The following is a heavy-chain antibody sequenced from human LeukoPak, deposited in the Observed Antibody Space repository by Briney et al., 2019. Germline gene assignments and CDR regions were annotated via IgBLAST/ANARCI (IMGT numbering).Heavy chain of an antibody. D-gene: IGHD6-13*01. CDR2: INWNGGST. V-gene: IGHV3-20*01. Sequence: GGSLRLSCAASGFTFDDYGMSWVRQAPGKGLEWVSGINWNGGSTGYADSVKGRFTISRDNAKNSLYLQMNSLRAEDTALYHCARDSEGSWWPLPDYWGQGTLVTVSS. J-gene: IGHJ4*02. CDR3: ARDSEGSWWPLPDY. CDR1: GFTFDDYG.